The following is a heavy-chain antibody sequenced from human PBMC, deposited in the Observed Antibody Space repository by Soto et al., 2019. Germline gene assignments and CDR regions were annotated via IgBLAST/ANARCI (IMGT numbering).Heavy chain of an antibody. Sequence: GASVKVSCKASGYTFTSYGISWVRQAPGQGLEWMGWISAYNGNTNYAQKLQGRVTMTTDTSTSTAYMELRSLRSDDTAVYYCARARGYDPALYYYYYMDVWGKGTTVTVSS. CDR2: ISAYNGNT. CDR1: GYTFTSYG. J-gene: IGHJ6*03. CDR3: ARARGYDPALYYYYYMDV. V-gene: IGHV1-18*01. D-gene: IGHD5-12*01.